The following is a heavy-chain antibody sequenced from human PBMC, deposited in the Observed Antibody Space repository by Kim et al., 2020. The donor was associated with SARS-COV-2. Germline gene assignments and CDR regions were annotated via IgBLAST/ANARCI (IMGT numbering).Heavy chain of an antibody. V-gene: IGHV1-18*01. Sequence: ASVKVSCKASGYTFTSYGISWVRQAPGQGLEWMGWISAYNGNTNYAQKLQGRVTMTTDTSTSTAYMELRSLRSDDTAVYYCARVLGYCSGGSCYSFFLYDYYGMDVWGQGTTVTVSS. CDR2: ISAYNGNT. J-gene: IGHJ6*02. CDR3: ARVLGYCSGGSCYSFFLYDYYGMDV. D-gene: IGHD2-15*01. CDR1: GYTFTSYG.